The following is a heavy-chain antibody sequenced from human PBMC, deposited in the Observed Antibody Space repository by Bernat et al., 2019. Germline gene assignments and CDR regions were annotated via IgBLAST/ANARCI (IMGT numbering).Heavy chain of an antibody. CDR3: ARGVTQVDAFDI. V-gene: IGHV4-31*03. Sequence: QLQLQESGPGLVKPSETLSLTCTVSGGSISSGGYYWSWIRQHPGKGLEWIGYIYYSGSTYYNPSLKSRVTISVDTSKNQFSLKLSSVTAADTAVYYCARGVTQVDAFDIWGQGTMVTVSS. CDR1: GGSISSGGYY. J-gene: IGHJ3*02. D-gene: IGHD5-18*01. CDR2: IYYSGST.